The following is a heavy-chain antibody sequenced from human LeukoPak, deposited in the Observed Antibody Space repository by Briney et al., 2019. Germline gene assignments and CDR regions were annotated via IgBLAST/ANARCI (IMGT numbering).Heavy chain of an antibody. CDR3: ARGEMATTYFDY. CDR1: GFTFSSYA. D-gene: IGHD5-24*01. CDR2: IYSGGST. V-gene: IGHV3-53*01. Sequence: GGSLRLSCAASGFTFSSYAMSWVRQAPGKGLEWVSVIYSGGSTYYADSVKGRFTISRDNSKNTLYLQMNSLRAEDTAVYYCARGEMATTYFDYWGQGTLVTVSS. J-gene: IGHJ4*02.